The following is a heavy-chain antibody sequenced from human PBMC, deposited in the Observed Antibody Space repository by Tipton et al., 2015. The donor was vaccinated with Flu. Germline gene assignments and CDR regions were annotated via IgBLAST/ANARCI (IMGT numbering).Heavy chain of an antibody. CDR3: ARMGRAYPAGY. V-gene: IGHV4-38-2*01. CDR1: GYSISSGYY. Sequence: TLSLTCAVSGYSISSGYYWGWIRQPPGKGLEWIGSIYHSGSTYYNPSLKSRVTISVDTSKNQLSLKLSSVTAADTAVYYCARMGRAYPAGYWGQGTLVTVSS. J-gene: IGHJ4*02. D-gene: IGHD3-10*01. CDR2: IYHSGST.